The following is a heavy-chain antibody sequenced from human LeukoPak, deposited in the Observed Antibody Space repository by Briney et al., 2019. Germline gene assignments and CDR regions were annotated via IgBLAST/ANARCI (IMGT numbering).Heavy chain of an antibody. CDR3: ARIMYSYYGMDV. V-gene: IGHV3-7*03. J-gene: IGHJ6*02. D-gene: IGHD3-16*01. Sequence: GGSLRLSCTASGFTFSNYWMTWVRQAPGKGLEWVASIKEDGSERQYVDSVKGRFSISRDNTKGSLFLQLNSLRAEDTAVYYCARIMYSYYGMDVWGQGTTVTVSS. CDR2: IKEDGSER. CDR1: GFTFSNYW.